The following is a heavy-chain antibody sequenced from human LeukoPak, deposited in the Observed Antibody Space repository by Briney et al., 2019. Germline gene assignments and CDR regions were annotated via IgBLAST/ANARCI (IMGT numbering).Heavy chain of an antibody. CDR3: ARTSGYSSSWSADH. Sequence: GGSLRLSCSASGFPFSSYAMHWVRQAPGKGLEYVSAISDSGGSTYYADSVKGRFTISRDNSKNTLYLQMNSLRAEDTALYYCARTSGYSSSWSADHWGQGTLVTVSS. J-gene: IGHJ4*02. V-gene: IGHV3-64*04. D-gene: IGHD6-13*01. CDR2: ISDSGGST. CDR1: GFPFSSYA.